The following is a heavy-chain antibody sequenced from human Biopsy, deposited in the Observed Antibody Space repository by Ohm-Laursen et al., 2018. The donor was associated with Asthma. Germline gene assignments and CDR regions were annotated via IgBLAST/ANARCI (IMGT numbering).Heavy chain of an antibody. CDR3: AGFCSGGNCPDH. CDR2: IHYSGST. Sequence: SETLSLTCPVSGVSIRSYYWTWIRQPPGKGLEWIGNIHYSGSTYSNPSLESRVTISVDTSKKQISLRLSSVIAADTAVYYCAGFCSGGNCPDHWGQGTLVTVSS. J-gene: IGHJ4*02. D-gene: IGHD2-15*01. CDR1: GVSIRSYY. V-gene: IGHV4-59*01.